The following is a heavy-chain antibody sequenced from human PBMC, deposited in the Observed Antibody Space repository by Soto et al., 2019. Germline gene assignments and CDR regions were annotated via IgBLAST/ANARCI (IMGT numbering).Heavy chain of an antibody. J-gene: IGHJ3*01. CDR1: GYKFTTFW. D-gene: IGHD2-15*01. V-gene: IGHV5-10-1*01. Sequence: GESLKISCKASGYKFTTFWLDWVRQTPGKGLEWLGRIDPTDSFTNYSPPFEGHVTISVDRSISTAYLQWNSLQASDTAIYYCARPASGGSRDAFDVWGQGTTVTVS. CDR3: ARPASGGSRDAFDV. CDR2: IDPTDSFT.